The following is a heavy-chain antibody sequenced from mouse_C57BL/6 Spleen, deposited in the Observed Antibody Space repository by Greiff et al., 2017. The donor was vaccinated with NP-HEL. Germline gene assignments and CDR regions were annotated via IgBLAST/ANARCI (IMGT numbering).Heavy chain of an antibody. D-gene: IGHD1-1*01. Sequence: VQLQQPGAELVKPGASVKLSCKASGYTFTSYWMQWVKQRPGQGLEWIGEIDPSDSYTNYNQKFKGKATLTVDTSSSTAYMQLSSLASEDSAVYWAFITTVKGDYWGQGTTLTVSS. CDR1: GYTFTSYW. V-gene: IGHV1-50*01. J-gene: IGHJ2*01. CDR3: FITTVKGDY. CDR2: IDPSDSYT.